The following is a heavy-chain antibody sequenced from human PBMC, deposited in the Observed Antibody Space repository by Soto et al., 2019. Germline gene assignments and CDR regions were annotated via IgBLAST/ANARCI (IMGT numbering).Heavy chain of an antibody. J-gene: IGHJ4*02. CDR1: GFTFSSYG. CDR3: AKGPDPVLGYSYGFDY. V-gene: IGHV3-30*18. D-gene: IGHD5-18*01. CDR2: ISYDGSNK. Sequence: GGSLRLSCAASGFTFSSYGMHWVRQAPGKGLEWVAVISYDGSNKYYADSVKGRFTISRDNSKNTLYLQMNSLRAEDTAVYYCAKGPDPVLGYSYGFDYWGQGTLVTVSS.